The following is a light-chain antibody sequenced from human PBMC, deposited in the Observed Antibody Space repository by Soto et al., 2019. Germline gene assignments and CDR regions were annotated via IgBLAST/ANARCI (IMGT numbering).Light chain of an antibody. CDR3: QQYNNWPLT. V-gene: IGKV3D-15*01. CDR2: GAS. Sequence: EIVLTQSPATLSVSPGERATLSCRASQSVSRTYLAWYQQKPGQAPRLLIYGASTRVTGIPARFSGSGSGTEFTLTISSLQSEDFAVYYCQQYNNWPLTFGQGTKVDIK. CDR1: QSVSRTY. J-gene: IGKJ1*01.